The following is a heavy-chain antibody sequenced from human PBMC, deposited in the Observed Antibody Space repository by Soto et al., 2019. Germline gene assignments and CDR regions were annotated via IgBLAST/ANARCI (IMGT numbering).Heavy chain of an antibody. CDR2: ISAYNGNT. CDR1: GYTFTSYG. J-gene: IGHJ6*02. D-gene: IGHD4-17*01. V-gene: IGHV1-18*01. Sequence: GASVKVSCKASGYTFTSYGISWVRQAPGQGLEWMGWISAYNGNTNYAQKLQGRVTMTTDTSTGTAYMELRSLRSDDTAVYYCARDSGYGDYEAFVDVWGQGTTVTVSS. CDR3: ARDSGYGDYEAFVDV.